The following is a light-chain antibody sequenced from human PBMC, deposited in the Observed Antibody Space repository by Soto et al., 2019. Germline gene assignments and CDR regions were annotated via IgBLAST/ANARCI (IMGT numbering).Light chain of an antibody. J-gene: IGKJ5*01. CDR2: DAS. V-gene: IGKV3-11*01. CDR3: QQRSNWPIT. CDR1: QSVGSL. Sequence: EIVLTQSPATLSLSPGEGATLSCRASQSVGSLLAWYQQKPGQAPRLVIYDASNRATGIPARFSGSGSGTDFTLTISSLEPEYFAVYYGQQRSNWPITFGQGTRLEIK.